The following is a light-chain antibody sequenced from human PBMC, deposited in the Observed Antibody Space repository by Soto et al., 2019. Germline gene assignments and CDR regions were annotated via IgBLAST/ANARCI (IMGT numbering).Light chain of an antibody. CDR2: RNN. Sequence: QPVLTQPPSASGTPGQRGTISCSGSSSNIESNFVYWYQQFPGTAPRLLIYRNNQRPSGVPDRFSGSKSGTSASLASSALRYEDEADYYCTVWDDSLRGRLFGGGTKLTVL. CDR3: TVWDDSLRGRL. J-gene: IGLJ2*01. V-gene: IGLV1-47*01. CDR1: SSNIESNF.